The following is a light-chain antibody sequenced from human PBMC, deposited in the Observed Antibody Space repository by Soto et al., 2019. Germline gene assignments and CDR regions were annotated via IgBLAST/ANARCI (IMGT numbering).Light chain of an antibody. Sequence: DIQMTQSPSSVSASVGDRVTITCRASKDISTWLAWYQQRPGKAPKLLIYTASSLESGVPSRFSGSGSGTEFTLTISSLQPDDIATYYCQQANSFPYTFGQGTKVEIK. V-gene: IGKV1-12*01. CDR2: TAS. J-gene: IGKJ2*01. CDR3: QQANSFPYT. CDR1: KDISTW.